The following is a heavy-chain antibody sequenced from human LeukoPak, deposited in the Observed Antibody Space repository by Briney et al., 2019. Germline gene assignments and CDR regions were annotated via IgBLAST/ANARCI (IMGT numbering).Heavy chain of an antibody. Sequence: GGSLRLSCTASGFTFSSHAMTWVRQTAGMGLQWVSSITGSGSGAYYADSVKGRVTISRDNSKNTLFLQMDSLRPEDTAMYYCAKVSGDHVHLQDDFDYSGQGTLVTVSS. D-gene: IGHD2-21*02. CDR2: ITGSGSGA. V-gene: IGHV3-23*01. CDR1: GFTFSSHA. J-gene: IGHJ4*02. CDR3: AKVSGDHVHLQDDFDY.